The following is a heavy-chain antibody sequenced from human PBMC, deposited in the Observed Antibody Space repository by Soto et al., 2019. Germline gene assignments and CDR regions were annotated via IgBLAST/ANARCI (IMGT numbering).Heavy chain of an antibody. J-gene: IGHJ4*02. D-gene: IGHD4-4*01. CDR2: ISSGSGIM. Sequence: EVQLVESGGGLVQPGGSLRLSCAASGFTFSAYGMNWVRQAPGKGLEWVSYISSGSGIMHYADSVKGRFTISRDNAINSLYLQLNSLRDDDTAVYYCAKDSCRNTTFAVDYWGQGTLVTVSS. V-gene: IGHV3-48*02. CDR1: GFTFSAYG. CDR3: AKDSCRNTTFAVDY.